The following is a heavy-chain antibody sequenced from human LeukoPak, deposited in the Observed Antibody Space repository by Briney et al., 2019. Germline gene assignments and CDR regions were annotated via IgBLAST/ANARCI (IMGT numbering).Heavy chain of an antibody. J-gene: IGHJ3*02. Sequence: KSSETLSLTCAVSGASISSSNYYWGWVRQSPGKGLEWIGNIYSSGNTYYNASLKSRVTMYIDTSKNQFSLKLSSVTAADTAVYFCARGPYSYDSSGAFDIWGQGTMVTVSS. CDR2: IYSSGNT. CDR3: ARGPYSYDSSGAFDI. V-gene: IGHV4-39*07. D-gene: IGHD3-22*01. CDR1: GASISSSNYY.